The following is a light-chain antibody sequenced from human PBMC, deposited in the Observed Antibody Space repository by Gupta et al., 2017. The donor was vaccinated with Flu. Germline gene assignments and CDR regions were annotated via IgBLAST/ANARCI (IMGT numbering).Light chain of an antibody. V-gene: IGLV2-23*02. CDR1: SSDSGNYNL. Sequence: QSALTQPASVSGSPGQSITISCTGVSSDSGNYNLVSWYQQHPGKAPRLLIYEVSKRPSGVSDRFSGSKSGNTASLTITGLQAEDEADYYCCSNPRSIAWVFGGGTRVTVL. CDR3: CSNPRSIAWV. CDR2: EVS. J-gene: IGLJ3*02.